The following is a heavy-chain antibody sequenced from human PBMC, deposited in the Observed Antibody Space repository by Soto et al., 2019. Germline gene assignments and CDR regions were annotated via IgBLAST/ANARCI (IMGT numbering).Heavy chain of an antibody. CDR1: GFTFSSYW. D-gene: IGHD3-9*01. J-gene: IGHJ3*02. V-gene: IGHV3-7*01. CDR2: IKQDGSEK. Sequence: QPGGSLRLSCAASGFTFSSYWMSWVRQAPGKGLEWVANIKQDGSEKYYVDSVKGRFTISRDNAKNSLYLQMNSLRAEDTAVYYCARMGRSGALLRYFDWFPRGAFDIWGQGAMVTVSS. CDR3: ARMGRSGALLRYFDWFPRGAFDI.